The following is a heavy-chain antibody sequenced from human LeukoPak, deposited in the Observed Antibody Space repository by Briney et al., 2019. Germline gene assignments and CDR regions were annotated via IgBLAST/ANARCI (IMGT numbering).Heavy chain of an antibody. CDR3: ASYSGSYAYYGY. Sequence: SETLSLTCTVSGGSISTYYWNWIRQPPGKGLEWIGHIYHSGSTNYNPSLKSRVTISVDTSKNEFSLKLSSVTAADTAVYFCASYSGSYAYYGYWGQGTLVTVSS. D-gene: IGHD1-26*01. J-gene: IGHJ4*02. CDR1: GGSISTYY. CDR2: IYHSGST. V-gene: IGHV4-59*01.